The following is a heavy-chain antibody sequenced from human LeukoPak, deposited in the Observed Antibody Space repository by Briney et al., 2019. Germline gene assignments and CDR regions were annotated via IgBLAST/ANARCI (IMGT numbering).Heavy chain of an antibody. CDR1: GFTFSSYA. J-gene: IGHJ6*02. CDR3: AKGGLSGWYTDPYYYYGMDV. D-gene: IGHD6-19*01. V-gene: IGHV3-30-3*01. Sequence: PGGSLRLSCAASGFTFSSYAMHWVRQAPGKGLEWVAVISYDGSNKYYADSVKGRSTISRDNSKNTLYLQMNSLRAEDTAVYYCAKGGLSGWYTDPYYYYGMDVWGQGTTVTVSS. CDR2: ISYDGSNK.